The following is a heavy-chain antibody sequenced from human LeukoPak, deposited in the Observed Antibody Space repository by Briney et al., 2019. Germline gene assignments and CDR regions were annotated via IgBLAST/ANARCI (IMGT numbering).Heavy chain of an antibody. CDR2: ISYDGSNK. CDR3: ASSGRIAAAGTAFDI. J-gene: IGHJ3*02. CDR1: GFTFSSYG. Sequence: GGSLRLSCAASGFTFSSYGMHWVRQAPGKGLEWVAVISYDGSNKYYADSVKGRFTISRDNSKNTLYLQMNSLRAEDTAVYYCASSGRIAAAGTAFDIWAKGQWSPSLQ. V-gene: IGHV3-30*03. D-gene: IGHD6-13*01.